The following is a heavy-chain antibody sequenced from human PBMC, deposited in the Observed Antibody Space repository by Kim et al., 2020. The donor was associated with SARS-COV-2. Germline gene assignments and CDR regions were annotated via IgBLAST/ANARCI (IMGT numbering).Heavy chain of an antibody. CDR3: ARVSQRNFDY. V-gene: IGHV1-8*01. J-gene: IGHJ4*02. CDR2: T. Sequence: TGDAKKVHGGVTMTTNTSLSTAYMEMSSLRSEDTAVYYCARVSQRNFDYWGQGTLVTVSS.